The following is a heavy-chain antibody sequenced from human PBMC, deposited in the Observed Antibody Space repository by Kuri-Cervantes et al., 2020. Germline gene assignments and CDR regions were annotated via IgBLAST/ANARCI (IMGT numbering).Heavy chain of an antibody. CDR3: ARAGEDYYYMDV. J-gene: IGHJ6*03. V-gene: IGHV1-69*13. CDR1: GGTFSSYA. CDR2: IIPIFGTA. Sequence: SSVKVSCKASGGTFSSYAISWVRQAPGQGLEWMGGIIPIFGTANYAQKFQGRVTITADESTSTAYMELSSLRSEDTAVYYCARAGEDYYYMDVWGKGTTVTVSS. D-gene: IGHD4-17*01.